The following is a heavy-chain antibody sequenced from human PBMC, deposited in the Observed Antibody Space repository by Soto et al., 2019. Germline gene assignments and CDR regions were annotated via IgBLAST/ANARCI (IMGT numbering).Heavy chain of an antibody. CDR2: ISGSGGST. V-gene: IGHV3-23*01. Sequence: EVQLLESGGGLVQPGGSLRLSCAASGFTFSSYAMSWVRQAPGKGLEWVSAISGSGGSTYYADSVKGRFTISRDNSKNTLYLQMNRLRAEDTAVYYCAKHIVVVVAAPMDVWGKGTTVTVSS. CDR3: AKHIVVVVAAPMDV. CDR1: GFTFSSYA. J-gene: IGHJ6*04. D-gene: IGHD2-15*01.